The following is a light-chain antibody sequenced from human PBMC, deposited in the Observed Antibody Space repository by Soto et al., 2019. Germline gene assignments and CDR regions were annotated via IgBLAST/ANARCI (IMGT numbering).Light chain of an antibody. CDR1: RGDVGTFDY. J-gene: IGLJ1*01. CDR2: DVS. CDR3: ASYSVGDTLYV. Sequence: QSALTQPASVSGSPGQSITISCTGTRGDVGTFDYVSWYQLHPGKTPTLVIYDVSSRPPGVSSRFSGSKSGNTASLSISGLQAEDEGDYYCASYSVGDTLYVFGSGTKLTVL. V-gene: IGLV2-14*01.